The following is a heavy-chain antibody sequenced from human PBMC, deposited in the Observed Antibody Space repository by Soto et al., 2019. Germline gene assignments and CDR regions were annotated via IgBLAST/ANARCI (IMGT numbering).Heavy chain of an antibody. CDR3: AKRRGAGGHFDY. V-gene: IGHV3-23*01. CDR2: VSIGGST. J-gene: IGHJ4*02. Sequence: DVQLLESGGGLVQPEGSLRLSCAASGFTFSSYAMSWVRQGPGKGLEWVAVVSIGGSTHYADSVRGRFTISRDNSKNTLSLQMNSLTAEDTAVYFCAKRRGAGGHFDYWVQGALVTVSS. D-gene: IGHD2-15*01. CDR1: GFTFSSYA.